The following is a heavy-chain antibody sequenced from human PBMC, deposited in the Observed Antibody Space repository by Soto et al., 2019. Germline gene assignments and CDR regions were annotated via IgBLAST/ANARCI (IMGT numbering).Heavy chain of an antibody. D-gene: IGHD6-13*01. J-gene: IGHJ4*02. V-gene: IGHV4-39*01. CDR2: IYYSGST. CDR3: TRRRAAAFFDY. CDR1: GGSISSSSYY. Sequence: QLQMQASGPGLVKPPETLSLTCTVSGGSISSSSYYWGCIRQPPGKALEWIGTIYYSGSTYYNPSLKSRLTISADTSKNQFSLKLSSVTAADTAVYYCTRRRAAAFFDYWGQGTLVTVSS.